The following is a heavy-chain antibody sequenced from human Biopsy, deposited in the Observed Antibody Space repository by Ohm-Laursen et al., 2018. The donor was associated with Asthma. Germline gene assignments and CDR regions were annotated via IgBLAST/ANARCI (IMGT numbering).Heavy chain of an antibody. Sequence: SSLRLSCAASGFMFRSFGMHWVRQAPGKGLEWVAVISYDGNHKFYKDSVKGRFTISRDNSKNTPYLQMNSLRTEDTAVYYCAKRRGYSGHDNDYWGQGTLVIVSS. CDR2: ISYDGNHK. CDR1: GFMFRSFG. J-gene: IGHJ4*02. V-gene: IGHV3-30*18. CDR3: AKRRGYSGHDNDY. D-gene: IGHD5-12*01.